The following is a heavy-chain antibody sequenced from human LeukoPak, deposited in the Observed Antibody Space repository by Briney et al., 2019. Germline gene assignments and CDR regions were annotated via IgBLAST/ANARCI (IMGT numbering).Heavy chain of an antibody. J-gene: IGHJ3*02. CDR2: IYYSGST. Sequence: SETLSLTCTVSGGSISSYYWSWIRQPPGKGLEWIGYIYYSGSTNYNPSFKSRVTISVDTSKNQFSLKLSSVTAADTAVYYCARHAYYGSGSYYKSRAFDIWGQGTMVTVSS. D-gene: IGHD3-10*01. CDR1: GGSISSYY. CDR3: ARHAYYGSGSYYKSRAFDI. V-gene: IGHV4-59*08.